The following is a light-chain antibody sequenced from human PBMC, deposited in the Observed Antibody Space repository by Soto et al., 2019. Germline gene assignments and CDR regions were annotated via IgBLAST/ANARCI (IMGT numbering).Light chain of an antibody. CDR3: QQSYSTPPT. J-gene: IGKJ1*01. V-gene: IGKV1-39*01. CDR1: PSISSY. CDR2: AAS. Sequence: DIQMTQSPSSLSASVGDRVTITCRASPSISSYLNWYQQKPGKAPKILIYAASSLQSGVPSRFSGSGSGTDFTLTISSLQPEEFATYACQQSYSTPPTFGHGTKVESK.